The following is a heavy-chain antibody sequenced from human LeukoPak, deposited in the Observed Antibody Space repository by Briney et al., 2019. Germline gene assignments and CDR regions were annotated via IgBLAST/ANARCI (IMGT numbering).Heavy chain of an antibody. CDR2: ISSSSSYI. D-gene: IGHD3-10*01. Sequence: GGSLRLSCAASGFTFGSYSMNWVRQAPGKGLEWVSSISSSSSYIYYEDSVKGRFTISRDNAKNSLYLQMNSLRAEDTAVYYCAREVELLWFGELPSGMDVWGQGTTVTVSS. CDR1: GFTFGSYS. CDR3: AREVELLWFGELPSGMDV. V-gene: IGHV3-21*01. J-gene: IGHJ6*02.